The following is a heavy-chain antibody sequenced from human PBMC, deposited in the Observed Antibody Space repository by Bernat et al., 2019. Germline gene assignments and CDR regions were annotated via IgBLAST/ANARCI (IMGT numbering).Heavy chain of an antibody. J-gene: IGHJ4*02. CDR2: MYNGGST. V-gene: IGHV4-39*07. D-gene: IGHD2-15*01. CDR3: ARLPPRNLGYCSGGSCYSGY. Sequence: QLHLQESGPGLVKASETLSLTCTVSGASISSTSYYWGWIRQPPGKGLEWIGTMYNGGSTYYNPSLKSRVTISVDTSKNQFSLKLSSVTAADTAVYYCARLPPRNLGYCSGGSCYSGYWGQGTLVTVSS. CDR1: GASISSTSYY.